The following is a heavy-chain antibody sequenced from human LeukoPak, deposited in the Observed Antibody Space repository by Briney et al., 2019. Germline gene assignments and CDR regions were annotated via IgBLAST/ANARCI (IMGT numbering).Heavy chain of an antibody. J-gene: IGHJ4*02. CDR1: GGTFSSYA. Sequence: SVKVSCKASGGTFSSYAISWVRQAPGQGLEWMGGIIPIFGTANYAQKFQGRVTITADESTSTAYMELSSLRSEDTAVYYCARGPPTGVVVPAASFDYWGQGTLVTVSS. CDR3: ARGPPTGVVVPAASFDY. V-gene: IGHV1-69*13. CDR2: IIPIFGTA. D-gene: IGHD2-2*01.